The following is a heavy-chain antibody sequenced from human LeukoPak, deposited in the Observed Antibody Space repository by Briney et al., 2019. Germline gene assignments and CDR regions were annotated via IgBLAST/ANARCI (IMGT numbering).Heavy chain of an antibody. D-gene: IGHD2-2*01. CDR2: IYYSGST. CDR1: GGSISSGGYY. J-gene: IGHJ3*02. Sequence: SETLSLTCTVSGGSISSGGYYWSWIRQHPGKGLEWIGYIYYSGSTYYNPSLKSRVTISVDTSKNQFSLKLSSVTAADTAVYYCARSRAWTYCSSTSCPGAFDIWGQGTMVTVSS. CDR3: ARSRAWTYCSSTSCPGAFDI. V-gene: IGHV4-31*03.